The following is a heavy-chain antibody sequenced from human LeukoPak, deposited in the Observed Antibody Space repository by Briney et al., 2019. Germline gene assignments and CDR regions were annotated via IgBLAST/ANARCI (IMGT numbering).Heavy chain of an antibody. V-gene: IGHV3-23*01. J-gene: IGHJ5*02. CDR3: AKVALGSSGLNWFDP. D-gene: IGHD3-22*01. Sequence: AGGSLRLSCAASGFTFSSNAMSWVRQAPGKGLEWVSAISGSGGSTYYADSVKGRFTISRDNSKNTLYLQMNSLRAEDTAVYYCAKVALGSSGLNWFDPWGQGTLVTVSS. CDR2: ISGSGGST. CDR1: GFTFSSNA.